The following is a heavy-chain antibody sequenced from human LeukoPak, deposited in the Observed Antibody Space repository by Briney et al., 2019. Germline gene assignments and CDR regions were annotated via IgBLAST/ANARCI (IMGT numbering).Heavy chain of an antibody. Sequence: GASVKVSCKASGYTFTCYYMHWVRQAPGQGLEWRGWINPNSGGTNYAQKFQGRVTMTRDTSISTAYMELSRLRSDDTAVYYCARAYCGGDCYSNFDYWGQGTLVTVSS. V-gene: IGHV1-2*02. D-gene: IGHD2-21*02. J-gene: IGHJ4*02. CDR2: INPNSGGT. CDR3: ARAYCGGDCYSNFDY. CDR1: GYTFTCYY.